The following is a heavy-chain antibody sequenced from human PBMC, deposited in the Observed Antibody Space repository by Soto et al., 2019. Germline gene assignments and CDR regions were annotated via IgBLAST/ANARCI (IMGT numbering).Heavy chain of an antibody. Sequence: EVQLVESGGGLVQPGWSLRLSCAASGFTFSSYWMHWVRQAPGKGRVWVSRINSDGSSTSYADSVKGRFTISRDNAKNTLYLQMNSLRAEDTAVYYCAREGPYHHAFDIWGQGTMVTVSS. D-gene: IGHD2-2*01. J-gene: IGHJ3*02. CDR3: AREGPYHHAFDI. V-gene: IGHV3-74*01. CDR1: GFTFSSYW. CDR2: INSDGSST.